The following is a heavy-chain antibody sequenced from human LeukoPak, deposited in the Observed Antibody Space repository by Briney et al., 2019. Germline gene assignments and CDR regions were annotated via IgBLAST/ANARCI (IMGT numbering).Heavy chain of an antibody. V-gene: IGHV4-34*01. CDR3: ARLWATDYFDY. CDR2: INHSGST. D-gene: IGHD5-24*01. Sequence: PSETLSLTCAVYGGSFSGYYWSWIRQPPGKGLEWIGEINHSGSTNYNPSLKSRVTISVDTSKNQFSLKLSSVTAADTAVYYCARLWATDYFDYWGQGTLVTVSS. J-gene: IGHJ4*02. CDR1: GGSFSGYY.